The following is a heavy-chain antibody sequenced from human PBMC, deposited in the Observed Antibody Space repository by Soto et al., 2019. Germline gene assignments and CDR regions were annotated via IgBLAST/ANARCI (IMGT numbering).Heavy chain of an antibody. J-gene: IGHJ4*02. CDR2: IYPGDSDT. CDR1: GYSFTSYW. CDR3: ARHGTVDTAMVTGFDY. Sequence: GESLKISCKGSGYSFTSYWIGWVRQMPGKGLEWMGIIYPGDSDTRYSPSFQGQVTISADKSISTAYLQWSSLKASDTAMYYCARHGTVDTAMVTGFDYWGKGTPVTVSS. D-gene: IGHD5-18*01. V-gene: IGHV5-51*01.